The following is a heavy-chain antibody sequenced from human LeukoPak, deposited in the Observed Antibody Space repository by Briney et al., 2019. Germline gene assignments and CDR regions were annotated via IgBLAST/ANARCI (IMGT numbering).Heavy chain of an antibody. CDR3: ARHLQGGISPWIFDY. D-gene: IGHD1-1*01. Sequence: SETLSLTCVVSGYSISSGYYWGWIRQPPGKGLEGIESIYHSGSTYYNPSLKSRVTISVDTSKNQFSLKLTSVTAADTAVYSCARHLQGGISPWIFDYWGQGTLITVSS. J-gene: IGHJ4*02. CDR1: GYSISSGYY. CDR2: IYHSGST. V-gene: IGHV4-38-2*01.